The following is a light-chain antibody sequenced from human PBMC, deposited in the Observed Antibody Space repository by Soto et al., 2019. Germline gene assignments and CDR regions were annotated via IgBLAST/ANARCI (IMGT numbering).Light chain of an antibody. CDR1: SSNIGNNY. CDR3: GTLDSSLSAGV. Sequence: QSVLTQPPSVSAAPGQKVTISCSGSSSNIGNNYVSWYQQLPGTAPKLLIYDNNKRPSGIPDRFSGSKSGTSATLGITGLRTGDEADYYCGTLDSSLSAGVFGGGTKLTVL. J-gene: IGLJ2*01. V-gene: IGLV1-51*01. CDR2: DNN.